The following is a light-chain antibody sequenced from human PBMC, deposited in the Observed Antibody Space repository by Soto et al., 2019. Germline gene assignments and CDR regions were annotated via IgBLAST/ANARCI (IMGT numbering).Light chain of an antibody. V-gene: IGKV1-39*01. Sequence: MTQSPLSLPVTPGEPASISCRSSQSLLHSNGYNYLDWYLQKPGKAPKLLIYAASSLQSGVPSRFSGSGSGTDFTLTISSLQPEDFATYYCQQSYSTLFTFGPGTKVDIK. J-gene: IGKJ3*01. CDR2: AAS. CDR1: QSLLHSNGYNY. CDR3: QQSYSTLFT.